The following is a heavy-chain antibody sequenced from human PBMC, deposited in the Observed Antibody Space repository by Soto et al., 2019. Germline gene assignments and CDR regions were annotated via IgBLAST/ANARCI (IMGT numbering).Heavy chain of an antibody. CDR3: ARDVGYCSSSTCLIDH. J-gene: IGHJ4*02. D-gene: IGHD2-2*01. CDR2: ISTFNGET. CDR1: GYTFNTYG. Sequence: ASVKVSCKASGYTFNTYGISWVRQAPGQGLEWMGWISTFNGETRYAQKFQARVTVTTDTSTTTGYMELRSLRSDDTAVYYCARDVGYCSSSTCLIDHWGQGTLVTV. V-gene: IGHV1-18*01.